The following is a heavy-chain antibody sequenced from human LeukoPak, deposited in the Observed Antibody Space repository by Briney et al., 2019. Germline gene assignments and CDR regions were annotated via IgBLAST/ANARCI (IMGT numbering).Heavy chain of an antibody. CDR1: GGSISSGRYY. J-gene: IGHJ4*02. V-gene: IGHV4-61*10. CDR2: IYYTGRT. CDR3: TRVSIHGDSDY. Sequence: PSETLSLTCTVSGGSISSGRYYWNWIRQPAGKGLEWIGYIYYTGRTKYNPSVQSRVTISVDTSKNQFSLNLRSVTSADTAVYFCTRVSIHGDSDYWGQGTLVTVSS.